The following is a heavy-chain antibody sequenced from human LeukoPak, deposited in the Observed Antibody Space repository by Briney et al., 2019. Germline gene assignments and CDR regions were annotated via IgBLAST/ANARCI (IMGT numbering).Heavy chain of an antibody. D-gene: IGHD3-3*01. J-gene: IGHJ4*02. CDR1: GYTFTGYY. Sequence: GASVKVSCKASGYTFTGYYMHWVRQAPGQGLEWMGWINPNSGGTNYAQKFQGRVTMTRDTSISTAYMELSRLRSEDTAVYYCARDRFGDFWSGYSYWGQGTLVTVSS. V-gene: IGHV1-2*02. CDR3: ARDRFGDFWSGYSY. CDR2: INPNSGGT.